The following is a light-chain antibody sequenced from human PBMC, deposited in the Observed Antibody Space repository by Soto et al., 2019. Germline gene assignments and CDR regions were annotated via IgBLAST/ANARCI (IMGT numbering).Light chain of an antibody. J-gene: IGKJ2*01. V-gene: IGKV3-20*01. CDR2: GAS. CDR1: QSVSSSY. CDR3: QQYGSSPYT. Sequence: EIVLTQSPGTLSLSPGERATLSCRASQSVSSSYLAWYQQKPGQAPRLLIYGASNRATGIPDRFSGSGAGTDCTLTISRLEPEDFAVYYCQQYGSSPYTFGQGTKREIK.